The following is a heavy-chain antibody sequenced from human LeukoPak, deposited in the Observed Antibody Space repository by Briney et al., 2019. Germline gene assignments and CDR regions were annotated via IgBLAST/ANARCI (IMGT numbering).Heavy chain of an antibody. CDR2: IYYSGNT. J-gene: IGHJ4*02. CDR3: ARLVEGDYFDY. D-gene: IGHD2-15*01. CDR1: GGSISSGGYY. V-gene: IGHV4-61*08. Sequence: PSQTLSLTCTVSGGSISSGGYYWSWIRQPPGKGLEWIGYIYYSGNTNYNPSLKSRVTISVDTSKNQFSLKLSSVTAADTAVYYCARLVEGDYFDYWGQGTLVTVSS.